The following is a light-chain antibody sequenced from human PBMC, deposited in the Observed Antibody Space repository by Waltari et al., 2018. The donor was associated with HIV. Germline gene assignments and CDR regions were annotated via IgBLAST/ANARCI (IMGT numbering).Light chain of an antibody. Sequence: QSVLTQVPSVSAAPRQKVTISCTGTNSNIGRHNVVSWYQQQPGKVPKLLIFEVNKRPSGVSSRFFGSKSGNTASLTISRLQTDDEAAYYCCSFAGDKDSQISKYVFGTGTTVTVL. J-gene: IGLJ1*01. V-gene: IGLV2-23*02. CDR1: NSNIGRHNV. CDR2: EVN. CDR3: CSFAGDKDSQISKYV.